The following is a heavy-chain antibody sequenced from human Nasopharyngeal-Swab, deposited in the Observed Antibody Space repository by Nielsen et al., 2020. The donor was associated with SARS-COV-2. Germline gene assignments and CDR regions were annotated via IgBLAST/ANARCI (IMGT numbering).Heavy chain of an antibody. J-gene: IGHJ4*02. V-gene: IGHV4-59*01. CDR1: GGSISSSY. CDR2: IHYSGST. CDR3: ARDSGWSGYYLGYFDY. D-gene: IGHD3-3*01. Sequence: SEILSLTCTVSGGSISSSYWSWIRQPPGKGLEWIGYIHYSGSTNYNPSLKSRVTISVDTSKNQFSLKLSSVTAADTAVYYCARDSGWSGYYLGYFDYWGQGTLVTVSS.